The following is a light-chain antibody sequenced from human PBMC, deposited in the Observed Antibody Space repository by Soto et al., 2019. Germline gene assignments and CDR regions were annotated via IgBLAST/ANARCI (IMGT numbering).Light chain of an antibody. CDR1: SSDVGSYNR. J-gene: IGLJ2*01. V-gene: IGLV2-18*02. CDR3: SSYTSSITVV. Sequence: QSALTQPPSVSGSPGQSVTISCTGTSSDVGSYNRVSWYQQPPGTAPKLMIYEVSNRPSGVPDRFSGSKSGNTASLTISGLQADYEADYYCSSYTSSITVVFGGGTKLTVL. CDR2: EVS.